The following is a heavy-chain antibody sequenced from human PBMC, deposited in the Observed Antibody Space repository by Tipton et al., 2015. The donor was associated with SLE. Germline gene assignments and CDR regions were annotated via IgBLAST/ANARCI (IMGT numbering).Heavy chain of an antibody. Sequence: TLSLTCTVSGGSISSDRYFWSWIRPPAGKGLEWIGRICASGPTNSNPSFKSHITISIDTSKNYFSLNRSSVTAADTAVYFCARDPLAVGDGEPLDLWGRGTLVTVSS. CDR2: ICASGPT. CDR1: GGSISSDRYF. D-gene: IGHD1-26*01. J-gene: IGHJ2*01. V-gene: IGHV4-61*02. CDR3: ARDPLAVGDGEPLDL.